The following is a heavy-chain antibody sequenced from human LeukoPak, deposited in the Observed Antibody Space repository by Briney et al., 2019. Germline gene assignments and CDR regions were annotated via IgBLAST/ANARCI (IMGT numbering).Heavy chain of an antibody. V-gene: IGHV1-2*04. CDR1: GYTFTGYY. Sequence: ASVKVSCKASGYTFTGYYMHWVRQAPGQGLEWMGWINPNSGGTNYAQKFQGWVTMTRDTSISTAYMELSRLRSDDTAEYYCARARGIGYCSSTSCYDAFDIWAKGQWSPSLQ. CDR2: INPNSGGT. CDR3: ARARGIGYCSSTSCYDAFDI. D-gene: IGHD2-2*01. J-gene: IGHJ3*02.